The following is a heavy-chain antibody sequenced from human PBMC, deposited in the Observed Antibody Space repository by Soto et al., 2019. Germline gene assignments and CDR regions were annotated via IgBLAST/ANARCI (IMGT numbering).Heavy chain of an antibody. J-gene: IGHJ6*02. CDR3: ARDWGYDFWSGYYAELGYGMDV. D-gene: IGHD3-3*01. CDR2: IYYSGST. Sequence: SSETLSLTCTVSGGSISSYYWSWIRQPPGKGLEWIGYIYYSGSTNYNPSLKSRVTISVDTSKNQFSLKLSSVTAADTAVYYCARDWGYDFWSGYYAELGYGMDVWGQGTTVTVSS. V-gene: IGHV4-59*01. CDR1: GGSISSYY.